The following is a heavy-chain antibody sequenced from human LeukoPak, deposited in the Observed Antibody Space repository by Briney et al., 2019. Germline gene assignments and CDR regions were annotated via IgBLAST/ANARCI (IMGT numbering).Heavy chain of an antibody. J-gene: IGHJ4*02. CDR1: GYNFTGYY. CDR2: INPNSGGT. D-gene: IGHD3-22*01. Sequence: ASVKVPCEASGYNFTGYYMHWVRQAPGQGLEWMGWINPNSGGTNYAQKFQGRVTMTRDTSISTAYMELSRLRSDDTAVYYCARDIRTRYDSSGYSFYYWGQGTLVTVSS. CDR3: ARDIRTRYDSSGYSFYY. V-gene: IGHV1-2*02.